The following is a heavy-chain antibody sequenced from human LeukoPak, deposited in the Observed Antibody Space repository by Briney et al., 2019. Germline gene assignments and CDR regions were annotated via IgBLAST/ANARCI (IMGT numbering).Heavy chain of an antibody. J-gene: IGHJ4*02. CDR3: AKDGYCGTSSCVY. CDR1: GFTFSSYW. V-gene: IGHV3-23*01. Sequence: PGGSLRLSCAASGFTFSSYWMSWVRQAPGKGLEWVSTITASGAGIDYADSVKGRFSISRDNSKNRLYLQMNSLRAEDTAVYYCAKDGYCGTSSCVYWGQGTLVTVSS. CDR2: ITASGAGI. D-gene: IGHD2-2*03.